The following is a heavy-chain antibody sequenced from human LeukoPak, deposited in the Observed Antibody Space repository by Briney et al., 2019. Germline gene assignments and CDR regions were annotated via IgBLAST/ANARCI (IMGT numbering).Heavy chain of an antibody. V-gene: IGHV4-39*01. J-gene: IGHJ6*03. CDR3: ARHARIRLGRGDYYYYMDV. D-gene: IGHD3-10*01. CDR1: GGSISSSSYY. CDR2: IYYSGST. Sequence: SETLSLTCTVSGGSISSSSYYWGWIRQPPGKGLEWIGSIYYSGSTYYNPSLKSRVTISVDTSKNQFSLKLSSVTAADTAVYYCARHARIRLGRGDYYYYMDVWGKGSTVTVSS.